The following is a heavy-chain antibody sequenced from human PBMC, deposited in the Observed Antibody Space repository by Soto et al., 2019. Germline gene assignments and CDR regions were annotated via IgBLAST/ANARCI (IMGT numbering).Heavy chain of an antibody. CDR1: GGSISSYY. V-gene: IGHV4-4*07. D-gene: IGHD2-15*01. CDR2: IYTTGST. J-gene: IGHJ4*02. CDR3: ARGGRGVAAILFDY. Sequence: PSLTCTVSGGSISSYYWSWIRQPAGKGLEWIGRIYTTGSTNYNPSLKSRVTMSVDTSKNHFSLKLSSVTAADTAVYYCARGGRGVAAILFDYWGQGTLVTVSS.